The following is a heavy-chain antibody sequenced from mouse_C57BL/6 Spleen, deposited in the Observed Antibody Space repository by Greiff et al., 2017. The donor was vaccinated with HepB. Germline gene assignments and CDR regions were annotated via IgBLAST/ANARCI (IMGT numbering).Heavy chain of an antibody. CDR2: ISGGGGNT. J-gene: IGHJ2*01. V-gene: IGHV5-9*01. CDR3: ARQGVYGNYYFDY. D-gene: IGHD2-1*01. Sequence: DVHLVESGGGLVKPGGSLKLSCAASGFTFSSYTMSWVRQTPEKRLEWVATISGGGGNTYYPDSVKGRITISRDNAKNTLYLQMSSLRSEDTALYYCARQGVYGNYYFDYWGQGTTLTVSS. CDR1: GFTFSSYT.